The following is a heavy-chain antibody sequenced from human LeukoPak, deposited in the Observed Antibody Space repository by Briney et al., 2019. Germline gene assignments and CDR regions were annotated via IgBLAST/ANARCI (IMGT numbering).Heavy chain of an antibody. CDR3: ARRRVGATFYYYYYMDV. J-gene: IGHJ6*03. V-gene: IGHV4-34*01. D-gene: IGHD1-26*01. Sequence: GSLRLSCAASGFTVSSNYMSWVRQPPGKGLEWIGEINHGGSTNYNPSLKSRVTISVDTSKNQFSLKLSSVTAADTAVYYCARRRVGATFYYYYYMDVWGKGTTVTISS. CDR1: GFTVSSNY. CDR2: INHGGST.